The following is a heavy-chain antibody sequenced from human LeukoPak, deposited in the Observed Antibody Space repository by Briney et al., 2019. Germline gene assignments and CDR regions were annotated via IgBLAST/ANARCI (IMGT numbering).Heavy chain of an antibody. J-gene: IGHJ3*02. CDR3: AKDAEVGAGADAFDI. Sequence: PGGSLRLSCAASGFTFSSYAMNWVRQAPGKGLEWVSGISGSGISTYYADSLKGRFTISRDNSKNTLYLQIDSLRAEDTAVYYCAKDAEVGAGADAFDIWGQGTMVTVS. CDR1: GFTFSSYA. D-gene: IGHD1-26*01. V-gene: IGHV3-23*01. CDR2: ISGSGIST.